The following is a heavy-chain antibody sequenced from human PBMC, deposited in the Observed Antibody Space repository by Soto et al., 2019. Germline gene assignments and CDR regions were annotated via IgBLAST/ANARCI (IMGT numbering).Heavy chain of an antibody. CDR3: SGDAVVPRNSSGLGGF. CDR2: INANNGDT. Sequence: QVHLVQPAAEGKQPGASVRVSCKVSGYTFTSHGITWVRRAPGQGLEDMEWINANNGDTNYAQRFQGRGSLTTNTFASTAFMELRSLTSDDTAVDYCSGDAVVPRNSSGLGGFWGQGTLVTVSS. D-gene: IGHD6-19*01. CDR1: GYTFTSHG. V-gene: IGHV1-18*01. J-gene: IGHJ4*02.